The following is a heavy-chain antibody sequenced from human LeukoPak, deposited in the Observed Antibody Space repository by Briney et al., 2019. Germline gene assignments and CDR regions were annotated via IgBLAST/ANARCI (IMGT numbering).Heavy chain of an antibody. Sequence: PSETLSLTCTVSGGSISSYYWSWIRQPPGKGLEWIGYIYYSGSTNYNPSLKRRVTISVDTSKNQFSLKLSSVTAADTAVYYCARYGAYCGGDCYFAFDIWGQGTMVTVSS. D-gene: IGHD2-21*02. J-gene: IGHJ3*02. CDR1: GGSISSYY. CDR2: IYYSGST. CDR3: ARYGAYCGGDCYFAFDI. V-gene: IGHV4-59*13.